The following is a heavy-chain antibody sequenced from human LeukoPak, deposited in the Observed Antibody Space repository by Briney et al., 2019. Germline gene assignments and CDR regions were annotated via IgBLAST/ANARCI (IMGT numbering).Heavy chain of an antibody. V-gene: IGHV4-61*02. D-gene: IGHD1-1*01. CDR3: VRDWNGDYCDY. J-gene: IGHJ4*02. CDR1: GDSISSGSYY. CDR2: IHTSGNT. Sequence: PSETLSLTCIVSGDSISSGSYYWTWLRQPAGKGLEWIGRIHTSGNTNYSPSLKSRVTISRDTSKNQFSLRLTSVTAADTAVYYCVRDWNGDYCDYWGQGTLVTVSS.